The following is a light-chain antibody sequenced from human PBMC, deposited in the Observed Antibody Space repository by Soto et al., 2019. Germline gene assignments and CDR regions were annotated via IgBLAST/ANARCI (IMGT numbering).Light chain of an antibody. Sequence: QSALTQPASVSGSPGQSITISCTGTSSDVGDYNYVSWYQQHPGKAPKLMIYDVSNRPSGVSKRFSGSKSGNTASLTISGLQAEDEADYYCSSHTSSSTLVVFGTGTKLTVL. J-gene: IGLJ1*01. V-gene: IGLV2-14*01. CDR2: DVS. CDR1: SSDVGDYNY. CDR3: SSHTSSSTLVV.